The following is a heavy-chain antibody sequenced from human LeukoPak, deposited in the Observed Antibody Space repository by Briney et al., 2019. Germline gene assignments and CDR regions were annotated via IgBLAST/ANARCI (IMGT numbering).Heavy chain of an antibody. Sequence: GGSLRLSCAASGFTFSSYAISWVRQAPGKGLEWVSAISGSGNRTYYADSVKGRFTISRDNSKNTLYLQMNSLRAEDTAVYYCAKGPSFYCSSTSCYWVYWGQGTLVTVSS. J-gene: IGHJ4*02. CDR3: AKGPSFYCSSTSCYWVY. CDR2: ISGSGNRT. D-gene: IGHD2-2*01. CDR1: GFTFSSYA. V-gene: IGHV3-23*01.